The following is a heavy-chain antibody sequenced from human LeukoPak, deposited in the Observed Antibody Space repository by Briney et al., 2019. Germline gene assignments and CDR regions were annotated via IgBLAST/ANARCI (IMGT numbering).Heavy chain of an antibody. CDR2: ISYDGSNK. CDR3: ARGQSIVGATIVY. J-gene: IGHJ4*02. V-gene: IGHV3-30*04. D-gene: IGHD1-26*01. Sequence: SGGSLRLSCAASGFTFSSYAMHWVRQAPGKGLEWVAVISYDGSNKYYADSVKGRFTISRDNSKNTLYLQMNSLRAEDTAVYYCARGQSIVGATIVYWGQGTLVTVSS. CDR1: GFTFSSYA.